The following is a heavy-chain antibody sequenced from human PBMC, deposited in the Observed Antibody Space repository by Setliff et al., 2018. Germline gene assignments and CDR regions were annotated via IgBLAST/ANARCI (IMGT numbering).Heavy chain of an antibody. CDR3: ATRKSSGRLYYMDV. Sequence: SSETLSLTCAASGGSFSDYYWTWIRQPPGKGLEYIGYINYSGSTNYNPSLKSRVTISGDTSKNQVSLRLSSVTAADTAVYYCATRKSSGRLYYMDVWGKGTTVTVSS. CDR1: GGSFSDYY. CDR2: INYSGST. J-gene: IGHJ6*03. V-gene: IGHV4-59*01. D-gene: IGHD1-26*01.